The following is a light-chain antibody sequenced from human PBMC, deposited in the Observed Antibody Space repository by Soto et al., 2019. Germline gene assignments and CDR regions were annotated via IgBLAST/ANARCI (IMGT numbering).Light chain of an antibody. CDR1: SSNIGNNY. CDR2: RNN. Sequence: QSVLTQPPSASGTPGQRVTISCSGSSSNIGNNYVYWYQMVPGTAPKLLIYRNNQRPSGVPDRFSGSRSGTSASLAISGLRSEDAADYYCAAWDDSLSGRGVFGGGTQLTVL. V-gene: IGLV1-47*01. J-gene: IGLJ3*02. CDR3: AAWDDSLSGRGV.